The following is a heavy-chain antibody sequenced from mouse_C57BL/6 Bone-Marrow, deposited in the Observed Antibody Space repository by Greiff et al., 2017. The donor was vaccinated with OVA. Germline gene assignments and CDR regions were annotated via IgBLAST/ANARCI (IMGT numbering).Heavy chain of an antibody. V-gene: IGHV1-69*01. J-gene: IGHJ3*01. Sequence: QVQLKQSGAELVMPGASVKLSCKASGYTFTSYWMHWVKQRPGQGLEWIGEIDPSDSYTNYNQKFKGKSTLTVDKSSSTAYMQLSSLTSEDSAVYYCARDDGYYVKFAYWGQGTLVTVSA. CDR2: IDPSDSYT. CDR3: ARDDGYYVKFAY. D-gene: IGHD2-3*01. CDR1: GYTFTSYW.